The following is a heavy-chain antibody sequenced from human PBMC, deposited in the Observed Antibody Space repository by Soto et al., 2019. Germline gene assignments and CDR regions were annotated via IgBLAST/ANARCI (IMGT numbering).Heavy chain of an antibody. Sequence: PGGSLRLSGAASGFTFSNAGISWVRHAPWKGLEWVGRIKSKTDGGTTDYAAPVKGRFTISRDDSKNTLYLKMNSLKTGDTAFYYCTTEPRVVVTAAGPLFDPWGQGTLVTVSS. D-gene: IGHD2-21*02. V-gene: IGHV3-15*01. J-gene: IGHJ5*02. CDR3: TTEPRVVVTAAGPLFDP. CDR2: IKSKTDGGTT. CDR1: GFTFSNAG.